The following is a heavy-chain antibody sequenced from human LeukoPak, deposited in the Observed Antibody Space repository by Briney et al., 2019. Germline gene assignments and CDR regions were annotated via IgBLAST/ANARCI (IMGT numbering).Heavy chain of an antibody. Sequence: PSETLSLTCAVYGGSFSGYYWSWIRQPPGKGLEWIGEINHSGSTNYNPSLKSRVTISVDTSKNQFSLKLSSVTAADTAVYYCARVSVVVVPAAMGRYYYYYYYMDVWGKGTTVTVSS. CDR2: INHSGST. D-gene: IGHD2-2*01. CDR1: GGSFSGYY. CDR3: ARVSVVVVPAAMGRYYYYYYYMDV. V-gene: IGHV4-34*01. J-gene: IGHJ6*03.